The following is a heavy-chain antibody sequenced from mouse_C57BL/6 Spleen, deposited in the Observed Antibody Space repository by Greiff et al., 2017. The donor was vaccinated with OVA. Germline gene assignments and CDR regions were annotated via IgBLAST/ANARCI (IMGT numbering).Heavy chain of an antibody. J-gene: IGHJ2*01. CDR2: IYPGDGDT. Sequence: VQLQQSGPELVKPGASVKISCKASGYAFSSSWMNWVKQRPGKGLEWIGRIYPGDGDTNYNGKFKGKATLTADKSSSTAYMQLSSLTSEDSAVYFCAIEDYYGSSYYFDYWGQGTTLTVSS. D-gene: IGHD1-1*01. CDR1: GYAFSSSW. CDR3: AIEDYYGSSYYFDY. V-gene: IGHV1-82*01.